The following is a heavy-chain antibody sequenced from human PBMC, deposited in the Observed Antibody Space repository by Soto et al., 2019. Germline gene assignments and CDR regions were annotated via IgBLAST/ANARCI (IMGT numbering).Heavy chain of an antibody. CDR1: GGSISSYY. CDR2: IYYSGST. CDR3: ASTPRYYYDSSGYYDTRGAYFDY. Sequence: PSETLSLTCTVSGGSISSYYWSWIRQPPGKGLEWIGYIYYSGSTNYNPSLKSRVTISVDTSKNQFSLKLSSVTAADTAVYYCASTPRYYYDSSGYYDTRGAYFDYWGQGTLVTVSS. J-gene: IGHJ4*02. V-gene: IGHV4-59*01. D-gene: IGHD3-22*01.